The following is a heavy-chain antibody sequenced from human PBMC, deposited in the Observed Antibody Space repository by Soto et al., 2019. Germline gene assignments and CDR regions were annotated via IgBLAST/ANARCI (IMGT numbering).Heavy chain of an antibody. V-gene: IGHV1-24*01. J-gene: IGHJ5*02. D-gene: IGHD3-10*01. CDR3: ATESSGSYYSSWFDP. CDR1: GYTFTSYD. Sequence: ASVKVSCKASGYTFTSYDINWVRQATGKGLEWMGGFDPEDGETIYAQKFQGRVTMTEDTSTDTAYMELSSLRSEDTAVYYCATESSGSYYSSWFDPWGQGTLVTVSS. CDR2: FDPEDGET.